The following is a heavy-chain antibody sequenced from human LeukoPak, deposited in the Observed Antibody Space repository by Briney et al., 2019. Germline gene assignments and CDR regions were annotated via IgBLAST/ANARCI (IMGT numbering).Heavy chain of an antibody. D-gene: IGHD4-17*01. V-gene: IGHV1-69*06. CDR2: IIPIFGTA. J-gene: IGHJ4*02. Sequence: VASVKVSCKASGGTFSSFAISWVRQAPGQGLEWMGGIIPIFGTANYAQKFQGRVTITADKSTSTAYMELSSLRSEDTAVYYCASGGDDYGDYFDYWGQGTLVTVSS. CDR1: GGTFSSFA. CDR3: ASGGDDYGDYFDY.